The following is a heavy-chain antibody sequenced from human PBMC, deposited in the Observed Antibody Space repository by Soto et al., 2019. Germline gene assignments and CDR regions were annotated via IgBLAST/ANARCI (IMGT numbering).Heavy chain of an antibody. CDR2: IYYSGST. J-gene: IGHJ3*02. Sequence: KPSETLSLTCAVSGGSISSGGNSWSWIRQPPGKGLEWIGYIYYSGSTYYNPSLKSRVTISVDRSKNQFSLQLSSVIAADTAVYYCARALGYYYDSSGYVGAFDIWGQGTMVTVSS. CDR3: ARALGYYYDSSGYVGAFDI. CDR1: GGSISSGGNS. D-gene: IGHD3-22*01. V-gene: IGHV4-30-2*01.